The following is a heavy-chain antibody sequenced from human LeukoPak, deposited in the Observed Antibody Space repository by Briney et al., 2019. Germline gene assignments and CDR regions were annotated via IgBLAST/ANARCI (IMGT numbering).Heavy chain of an antibody. V-gene: IGHV3-7*03. Sequence: GGSLRLSCAASGLTFSNYWMDWVRQAPGKGLEWVANIKQDGSGKNYVDSVKGRFIISRDNAKNSLHLQMNTLRADDTAVYYCARDGFGTGSNWGQGTLVTVSS. CDR1: GLTFSNYW. D-gene: IGHD3-16*01. CDR3: ARDGFGTGSN. J-gene: IGHJ4*02. CDR2: IKQDGSGK.